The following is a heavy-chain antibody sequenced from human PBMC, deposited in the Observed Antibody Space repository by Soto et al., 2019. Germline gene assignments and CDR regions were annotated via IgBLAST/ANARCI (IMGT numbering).Heavy chain of an antibody. J-gene: IGHJ4*02. D-gene: IGHD4-17*01. CDR2: ISGSGCTTYT. CDR1: GFTFSSYA. V-gene: IGHV3-23*01. Sequence: EVQLLESGGGLVQPGGSLRLSCAASGFTFSSYAMSWVRQAPGKGLEWVSAISGSGCTTYTYYADSVKGRFTISRDNSQNTLYLHMNSLRAEDTAVYYCAKGRDYGGNYRDYWGQGTLVTVSS. CDR3: AKGRDYGGNYRDY.